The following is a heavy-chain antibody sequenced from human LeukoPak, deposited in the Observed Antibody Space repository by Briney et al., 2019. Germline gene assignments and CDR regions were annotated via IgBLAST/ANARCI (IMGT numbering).Heavy chain of an antibody. CDR3: ARDDFSSARAFDI. V-gene: IGHV1-69*06. CDR1: GSTFNKYS. J-gene: IGHJ3*02. D-gene: IGHD6-13*01. Sequence: SVKVSCKASGSTFNKYSINWVRQAPGQGPEWMGGIIPMFVTANYAQKFQGRLTITADKSTSTAYMELSSLRSEDTAAYYCARDDFSSARAFDIWGQGTMVTVSS. CDR2: IIPMFVTA.